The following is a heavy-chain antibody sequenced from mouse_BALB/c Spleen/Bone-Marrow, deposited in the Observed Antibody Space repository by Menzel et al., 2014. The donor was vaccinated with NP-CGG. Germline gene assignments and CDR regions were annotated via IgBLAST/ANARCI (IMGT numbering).Heavy chain of an antibody. V-gene: IGHV1-7*01. CDR2: INPTTGYT. CDR3: ARSTGAMDY. D-gene: IGHD3-2*01. Sequence: QVHVKQSGAELAKPGASVKMSCKASGYTFTTYWMHWVKHRPGQGLEWIGFINPTTGYTECNQNFKDKASLTADKSSSTAYMQLSSLTSEDSAVYYCARSTGAMDYWGQGTSVTVSS. CDR1: GYTFTTYW. J-gene: IGHJ4*01.